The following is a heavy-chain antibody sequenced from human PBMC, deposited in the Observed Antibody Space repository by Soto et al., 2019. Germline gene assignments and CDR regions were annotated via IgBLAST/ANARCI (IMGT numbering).Heavy chain of an antibody. J-gene: IGHJ5*02. CDR1: GGSISSSSYY. Sequence: QLQLQESGPGLVKPSETLSLTCTVSGGSISSSSYYWGWIRQPPGKGLEWIGRIYYSGSTYYNPSLKSRVTISVDTSKNQFSLKLSSVTAADTAVYYCARHRVLNYDFWSGKPTRQSIWFDPWGQGTLVTVSS. D-gene: IGHD3-3*01. CDR3: ARHRVLNYDFWSGKPTRQSIWFDP. CDR2: IYYSGST. V-gene: IGHV4-39*01.